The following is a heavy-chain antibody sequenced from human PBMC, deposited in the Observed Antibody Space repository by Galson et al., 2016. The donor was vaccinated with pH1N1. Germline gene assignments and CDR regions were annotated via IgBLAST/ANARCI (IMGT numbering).Heavy chain of an antibody. V-gene: IGHV1-18*01. J-gene: IGHJ6*03. D-gene: IGHD6-13*01. CDR2: ISAYTGNT. CDR1: GYTFTSYG. CDR3: ARVQAAADPYYYYYMDV. Sequence: SVKVSCKASGYTFTSYGISWVRQAPGQGLEWMGWISAYTGNTNYAQKLQGRVTMTTDTSTSTAFMELRSLRSDDTAVYYCARVQAAADPYYYYYMDVWGKGTTVTVSS.